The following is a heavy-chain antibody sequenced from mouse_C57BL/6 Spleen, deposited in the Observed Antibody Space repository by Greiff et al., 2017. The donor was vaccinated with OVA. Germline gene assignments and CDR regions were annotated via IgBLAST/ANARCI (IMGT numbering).Heavy chain of an antibody. Sequence: VQLQQPGAELVKPGASVKLSCKASGYTFTSYWMQWVKQRPGQGLEWIGEIDPSDSYTNYNQKFKGKATLTVDTSSSTAYMQLSSLTSEDSAVYYCARSEDGYYGYYFDYWGQGTTLTVSS. CDR3: ARSEDGYYGYYFDY. D-gene: IGHD2-3*01. J-gene: IGHJ2*01. V-gene: IGHV1-50*01. CDR2: IDPSDSYT. CDR1: GYTFTSYW.